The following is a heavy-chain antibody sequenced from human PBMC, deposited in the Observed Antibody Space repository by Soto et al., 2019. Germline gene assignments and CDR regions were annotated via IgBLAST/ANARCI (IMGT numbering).Heavy chain of an antibody. D-gene: IGHD5-12*01. V-gene: IGHV3-66*01. J-gene: IGHJ4*02. CDR1: ELTVSSNY. Sequence: EVQLVESVGGLVRPGGSLRLSCAASELTVSSNYMTWVRQAPGKGLEWVSVIYSGGSTYYADSVKGRFTISRDNSKNTLYLQMNSLRAADTAVYYCARGLYSGWHYFDYWGQGTLVTVSS. CDR3: ARGLYSGWHYFDY. CDR2: IYSGGST.